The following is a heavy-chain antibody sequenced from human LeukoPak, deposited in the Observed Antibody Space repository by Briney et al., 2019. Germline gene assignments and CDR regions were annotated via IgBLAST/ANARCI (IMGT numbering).Heavy chain of an antibody. J-gene: IGHJ6*03. Sequence: ASVKVSCKASGYTFTGYYMHWVRQAPGQGLEWVGWMNPNSGNTGYAQKFQGRVTMTRNTSISTAYMELSSLRSEDTAVYYCARGDYGGNSRYYYYYMDVWGKGTTVTVSS. CDR3: ARGDYGGNSRYYYYYMDV. CDR1: GYTFTGYY. CDR2: MNPNSGNT. V-gene: IGHV1-8*02. D-gene: IGHD4-23*01.